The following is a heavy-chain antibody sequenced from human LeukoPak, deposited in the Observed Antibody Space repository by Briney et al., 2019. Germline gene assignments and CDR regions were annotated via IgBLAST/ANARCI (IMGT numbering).Heavy chain of an antibody. CDR1: GFTFSSYW. D-gene: IGHD6-13*01. J-gene: IGHJ4*02. CDR3: ARDIAAAVDY. Sequence: GGSLRLSCTASGFTFSSYWMHWVRQVPGKGLVWVSRINSAGISPNYADSVKGRFTISRDNAKNTLYLQMNSLRAEGTAIYYCARDIAAAVDYWGQGTLVTVSS. V-gene: IGHV3-74*01. CDR2: INSAGISP.